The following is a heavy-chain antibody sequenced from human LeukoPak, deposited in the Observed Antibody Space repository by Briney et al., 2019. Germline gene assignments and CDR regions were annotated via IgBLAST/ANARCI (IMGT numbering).Heavy chain of an antibody. J-gene: IGHJ4*02. CDR1: GGSITGYY. V-gene: IGHV4-4*07. D-gene: IGHD3-22*01. CDR3: AREEFLHEINSSGYFVY. Sequence: PSQTLSLTCTVSGGSITGYYWNWIRQPAGQGLEWLGRVYSSGVGNYNPSLTSRVTMSVDTSKNQFSLKLTSLTAADTAVYYCAREEFLHEINSSGYFVYWGQGTLVTVSS. CDR2: VYSSGVG.